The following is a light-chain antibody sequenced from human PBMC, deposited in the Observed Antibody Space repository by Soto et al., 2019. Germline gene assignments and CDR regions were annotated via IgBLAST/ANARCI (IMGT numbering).Light chain of an antibody. J-gene: IGLJ3*02. Sequence: QSALTQPPSASGSPGQSVTISCTGTSTDVGAYNYVSWYQQHPGKAPKLMIYEVTKRPSGVPDRFSGSKSDNTASLTVSGLQTEDEADYYCGSHAGNSNLVFGGGTKLTVL. CDR3: GSHAGNSNLV. V-gene: IGLV2-8*01. CDR1: STDVGAYNY. CDR2: EVT.